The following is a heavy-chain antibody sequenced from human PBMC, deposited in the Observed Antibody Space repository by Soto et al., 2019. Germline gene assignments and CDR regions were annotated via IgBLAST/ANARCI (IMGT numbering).Heavy chain of an antibody. CDR3: AKHDFWTLYNTGLDS. J-gene: IGHJ4*02. Sequence: GGSLRLSCAASGFTFSSYAMSWVRQSPGKGLVWVSRISGDGSSTNYADSVKGRFTISRDNAKNTVYLQIDSLRAEDTAVYYCAKHDFWTLYNTGLDSWGQGTLVTVSS. CDR1: GFTFSSYA. CDR2: ISGDGSST. V-gene: IGHV3-74*01. D-gene: IGHD3-3*01.